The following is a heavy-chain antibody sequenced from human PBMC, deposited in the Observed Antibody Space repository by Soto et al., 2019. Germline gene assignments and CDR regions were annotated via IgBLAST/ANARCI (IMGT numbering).Heavy chain of an antibody. V-gene: IGHV3-23*01. CDR3: ARTSGYPLDYWFDP. Sequence: GGSLRLACAASGFTFSSYAMSWVRQAPGKGLEWVSAISGSGGSTYYADSVKGRFTISRDNSTSTAYMELSSLRSEDTAVYYCARTSGYPLDYWFDPWGQGTLVTVSS. CDR1: GFTFSSYA. D-gene: IGHD6-13*01. CDR2: ISGSGGST. J-gene: IGHJ5*02.